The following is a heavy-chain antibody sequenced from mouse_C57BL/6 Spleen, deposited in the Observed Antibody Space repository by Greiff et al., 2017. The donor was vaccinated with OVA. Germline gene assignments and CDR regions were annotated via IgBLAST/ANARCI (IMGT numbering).Heavy chain of an antibody. J-gene: IGHJ3*01. CDR2: INPSSGYT. D-gene: IGHD1-1*02. CDR3: AIYGSPAWFAY. V-gene: IGHV1-7*01. CDR1: GYTFTSYW. Sequence: VQVVESGAELAKPGASVKLSCKASGYTFTSYWMHWVKQRPGQGLEWIGYINPSSGYTKYNQKFKDKATLTADKSSSTAYMQLSSLTYEDSAVYYCAIYGSPAWFAYWGQGTLVTVSA.